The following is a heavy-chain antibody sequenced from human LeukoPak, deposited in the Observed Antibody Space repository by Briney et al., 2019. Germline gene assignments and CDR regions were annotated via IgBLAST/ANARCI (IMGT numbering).Heavy chain of an antibody. Sequence: GESLKISCKGSGYSFTSYWIGWVRQVAGKGLEGMGIIYPGDSDTRYSPSFQGQVTISADTSISTAYLQWSILKASDTAMYYCARGAEMATIAWFDPWGQGTLVTVSS. CDR1: GYSFTSYW. J-gene: IGHJ5*02. CDR2: IYPGDSDT. D-gene: IGHD5-24*01. CDR3: ARGAEMATIAWFDP. V-gene: IGHV5-51*01.